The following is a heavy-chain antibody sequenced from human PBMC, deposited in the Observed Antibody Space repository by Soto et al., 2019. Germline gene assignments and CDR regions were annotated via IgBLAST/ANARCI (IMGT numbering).Heavy chain of an antibody. V-gene: IGHV1-69*13. CDR1: GGTFSSYA. CDR3: ATALEVRGIANV. J-gene: IGHJ6*02. D-gene: IGHD6-13*01. CDR2: IIPIYGTA. Sequence: SVKVSCKASGGTFSSYAISWVRQAPGQGLEWMGGIIPIYGTANYAQKFQGRVTITADASTSTAYMELSSLRSEDTAVYYCATALEVRGIANVWGQGTTVAVSS.